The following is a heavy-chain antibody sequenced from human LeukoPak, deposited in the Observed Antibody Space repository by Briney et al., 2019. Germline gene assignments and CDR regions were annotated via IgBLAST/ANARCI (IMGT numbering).Heavy chain of an antibody. CDR3: GSSLTWIQLWPHDY. CDR1: GGSISSYY. CDR2: IYTGGST. J-gene: IGHJ4*02. V-gene: IGHV4-4*07. D-gene: IGHD5-18*01. Sequence: PSETLSLTCTVSGGSISSYYWSWIWQPAGKGLECIGRIYTGGSTHYNLSLKSRVTMSVDTSKNQFSLNLSSVTVVNPAVYYCGSSLTWIQLWPHDYWGQGTLVNVSS.